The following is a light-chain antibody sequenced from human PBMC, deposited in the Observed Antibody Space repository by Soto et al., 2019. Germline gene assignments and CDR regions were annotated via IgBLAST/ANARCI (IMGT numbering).Light chain of an antibody. CDR1: QGISNF. V-gene: IGKV1-13*02. CDR2: KAS. J-gene: IGKJ1*01. CDR3: QHYNTYPWT. Sequence: AIQLTQSPSSLSPCLGTRVTITCRASQGISNFLAWYQQRPGKAPNLLIHKASHLESGVPSRFSGSGSGTEFTLTISSLQPGDFATYYCQHYNTYPWTFGQGTKVDIK.